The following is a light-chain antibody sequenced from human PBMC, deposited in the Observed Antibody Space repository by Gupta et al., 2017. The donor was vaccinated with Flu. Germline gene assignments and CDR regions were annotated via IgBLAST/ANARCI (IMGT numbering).Light chain of an antibody. Sequence: QSALTQPASVSGSPGQSITISCTGTSSDVGRSDSVSWYQQHPDKAPKLIIFDVTNRPSEVSSRFSGSKSGNTASLTISGLQAEDETDYYCSSYTSTSTFYVFGTGTRVTV. J-gene: IGLJ1*01. CDR3: SSYTSTSTFYV. V-gene: IGLV2-14*03. CDR1: SSDVGRSDS. CDR2: DVT.